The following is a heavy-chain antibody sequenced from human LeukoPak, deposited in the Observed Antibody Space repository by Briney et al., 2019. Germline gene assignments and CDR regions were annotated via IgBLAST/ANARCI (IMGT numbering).Heavy chain of an antibody. D-gene: IGHD3-3*01. V-gene: IGHV3-73*01. Sequence: GGSLRLSCAASGFTFSGSAMHWVRQASGKGLEWVGRIRSKANSYATAYAASVKGRFTISRDDSKNTAYLQMNSLKTEDTAVYYCTRYQDLRFLEWLFPFDYWGQGTLVTVSS. CDR1: GFTFSGSA. CDR3: TRYQDLRFLEWLFPFDY. J-gene: IGHJ4*02. CDR2: IRSKANSYAT.